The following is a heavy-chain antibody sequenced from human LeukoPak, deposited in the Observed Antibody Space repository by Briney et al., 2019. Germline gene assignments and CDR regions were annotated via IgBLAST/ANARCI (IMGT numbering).Heavy chain of an antibody. Sequence: ASVKVSCKASGYTFTSYYMHWVRQAPGQGLEWMGIINPSGGSTSYAQKFQGRVTMTRDMSTSTNYMELSSLRSEDTAVYYCARDNSVEDTAWWFDPWGQGTLVTVSS. CDR1: GYTFTSYY. CDR3: ARDNSVEDTAWWFDP. CDR2: INPSGGST. V-gene: IGHV1-46*01. J-gene: IGHJ5*02. D-gene: IGHD4-23*01.